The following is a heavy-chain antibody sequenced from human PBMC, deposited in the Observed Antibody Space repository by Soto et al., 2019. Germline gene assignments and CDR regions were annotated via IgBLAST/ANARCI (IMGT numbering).Heavy chain of an antibody. CDR3: AKDNPYYDILTGYTRYYYYGMDV. CDR1: GFTFSSYG. J-gene: IGHJ6*02. V-gene: IGHV3-30*18. CDR2: ISYDGSNK. D-gene: IGHD3-9*01. Sequence: AGGSLRLSCAASGFTFSSYGMHWVRQAPGKGLEWVAVISYDGSNKYYADSVKGRFTISRDNSKNTLYLQMNSLRAEDTAVYYCAKDNPYYDILTGYTRYYYYGMDVWGQGTTVTVSS.